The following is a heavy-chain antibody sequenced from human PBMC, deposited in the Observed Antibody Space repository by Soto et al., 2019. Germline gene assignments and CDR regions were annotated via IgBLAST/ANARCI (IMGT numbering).Heavy chain of an antibody. J-gene: IGHJ4*02. CDR1: GRSFRTYG. Sequence: QVQLAQSGAEVKKPGSSVKISCKASGRSFRTYGISWVRQAPGQGLQWMGRIIPLDGKTNYAQEVQGRVTFTADKSTTTAYLILSGLRSYDTAIYYCAREATDYFDKWGQGTLVTVSS. CDR3: AREATDYFDK. CDR2: IIPLDGKT. V-gene: IGHV1-69*04.